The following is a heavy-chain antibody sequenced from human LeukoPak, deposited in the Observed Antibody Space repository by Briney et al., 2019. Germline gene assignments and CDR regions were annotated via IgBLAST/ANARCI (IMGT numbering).Heavy chain of an antibody. J-gene: IGHJ4*02. CDR2: IYYSGST. D-gene: IGHD3-22*01. V-gene: IGHV4-39*07. CDR1: GGSISSSSYY. CDR3: ARSGGLWLLTYYFDY. Sequence: SETLSLTCTVSGGSISSSSYYWGWIRQPPGKGLEWIGSIYYSGSTYYNPSLKSRVTISVDTSKNQLSLKLSSVTAADTAVYFCARSGGLWLLTYYFDYWGQGTLVSVSS.